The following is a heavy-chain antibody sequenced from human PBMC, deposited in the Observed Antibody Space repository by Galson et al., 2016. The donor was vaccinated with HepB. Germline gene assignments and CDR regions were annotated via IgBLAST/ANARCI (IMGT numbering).Heavy chain of an antibody. V-gene: IGHV3-23*01. D-gene: IGHD3-16*01. Sequence: SLRLSCAASGFSFSTSGMSWVRQTPGRGLEWVSGITDSGAATHYADSVRGRFTISRDNSKNTLYLYMNSLRVGDTAVYYCGKHGGFDYWGQGALVTVSS. CDR2: ITDSGAAT. CDR3: GKHGGFDY. CDR1: GFSFSTSG. J-gene: IGHJ4*02.